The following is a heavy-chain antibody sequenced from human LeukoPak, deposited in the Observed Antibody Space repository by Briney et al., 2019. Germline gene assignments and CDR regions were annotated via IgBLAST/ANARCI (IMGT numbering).Heavy chain of an antibody. CDR1: GFTVSSNY. D-gene: IGHD3-3*01. V-gene: IGHV3-66*02. CDR2: IYSGGST. J-gene: IGHJ6*03. CDR3: ARGSRITIFGVVHYYMDV. Sequence: GESLRLSCAASGFTVSSNYMSWVRQAPGKGLEWVSVIYSGGSTYYADSVKGRFTISRDNSKNTLYLQMNSLRAEDTAVYYCARGSRITIFGVVHYYMDVWGKGTTVTVSS.